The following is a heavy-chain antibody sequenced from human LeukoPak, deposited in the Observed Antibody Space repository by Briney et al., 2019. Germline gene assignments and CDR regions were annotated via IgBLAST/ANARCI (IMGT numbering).Heavy chain of an antibody. CDR3: ASCLSSGDYYMDV. CDR1: GGSISSSSYY. J-gene: IGHJ6*03. D-gene: IGHD3-10*01. Sequence: SETLSLTCTVSGGSISSSSYYWGWIRQPPGKGLEWIGSIYYSGSTYYNPSLKSRVTISVDTSKNQFSLKLSSVTAADTAVYYCASCLSSGDYYMDVWGKGTTVTISS. V-gene: IGHV4-39*07. CDR2: IYYSGST.